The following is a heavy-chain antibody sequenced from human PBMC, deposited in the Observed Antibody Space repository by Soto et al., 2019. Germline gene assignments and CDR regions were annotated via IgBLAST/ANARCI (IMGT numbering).Heavy chain of an antibody. CDR2: IFPDESEV. CDR3: ACLGPYYATATSYPDPFHI. Sequence: WEFLKIACRSSGYRFHHYWVGWVRPVPGKGLEWMGFIFPDESEVTYSPSFQGRVHISAEQSVSNAYLPWRRLRVSDPALYYFACLGPYYATATSYPDPFHIWAQ. CDR1: GYRFHHYW. D-gene: IGHD3-16*01. V-gene: IGHV5-51*01. J-gene: IGHJ3*02.